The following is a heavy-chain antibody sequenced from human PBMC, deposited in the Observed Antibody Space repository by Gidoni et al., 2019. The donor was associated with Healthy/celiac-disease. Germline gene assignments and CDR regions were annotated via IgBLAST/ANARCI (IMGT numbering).Heavy chain of an antibody. CDR3: ARDLVGATTGTYGMDV. CDR2: INAGNGNT. Sequence: QVQLVQSGSEVTKPGASVKVSCKASGYPFTSYAMHWVRQAPGQRLEWMGWINAGNGNTKYSQKCQGRVTITRDTSASTAYMELSSLRSEDTAVYYCARDLVGATTGTYGMDVWGQGTTVTVSS. D-gene: IGHD1-26*01. CDR1: GYPFTSYA. V-gene: IGHV1-3*01. J-gene: IGHJ6*02.